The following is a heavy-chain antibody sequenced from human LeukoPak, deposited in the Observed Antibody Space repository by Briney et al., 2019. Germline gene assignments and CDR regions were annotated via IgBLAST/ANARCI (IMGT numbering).Heavy chain of an antibody. D-gene: IGHD6-13*01. J-gene: IGHJ4*02. V-gene: IGHV3-23*01. CDR3: AKEGIGAAGRRFDC. CDR2: IANTGGNT. CDR1: GFTFSTYG. Sequence: PGGSLRLSCVASGFTFSTYGMNWVRQAPGKGLEWVSSIANTGGNTYYADSVRGRFTISRDNSKNTLYLQMNSLRDEDTAVYYCAKEGIGAAGRRFDCWGQGTLVTVSS.